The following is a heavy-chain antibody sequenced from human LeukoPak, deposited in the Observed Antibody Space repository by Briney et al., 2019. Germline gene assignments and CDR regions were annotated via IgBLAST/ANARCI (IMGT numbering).Heavy chain of an antibody. J-gene: IGHJ5*02. CDR1: GFTFSDYY. V-gene: IGHV3-11*01. CDR3: ARDLRSITMIEAVP. D-gene: IGHD3-22*01. CDR2: ISSSGSTI. Sequence: PGGSLRLSCAASGFTFSDYYMSWIRQAPGKGLEWVSYISSSGSTIYYADSVKGRFTISRDNAKNSLYLQMNSLRAEDTAVYYCARDLRSITMIEAVPWGQGTLVTVSS.